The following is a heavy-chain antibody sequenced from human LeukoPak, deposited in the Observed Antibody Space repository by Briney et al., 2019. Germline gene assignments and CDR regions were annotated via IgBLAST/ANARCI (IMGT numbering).Heavy chain of an antibody. J-gene: IGHJ6*02. CDR2: IYHSGST. D-gene: IGHD1-26*01. CDR1: GGSISSSNW. V-gene: IGHV4-4*02. Sequence: PSGTLSLTCAVSGGSISSSNWWSWVRQPPGKGLEWIGEIYHSGSTNYNSSLKSRVTISVDKSKNQFSLKLSSVTAADTAVYYCARGLSSGSYMGSYYYYGMDVWGQGTTVTVSS. CDR3: ARGLSSGSYMGSYYYYGMDV.